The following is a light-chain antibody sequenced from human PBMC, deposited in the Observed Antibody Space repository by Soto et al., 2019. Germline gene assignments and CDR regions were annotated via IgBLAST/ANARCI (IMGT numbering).Light chain of an antibody. Sequence: EIVLTQSPGTLSLSPGERATLSCRASQSVSNFYLAWYQQKPGQATRLLIYDASNRATGIPDRFSGSGSGTDFTLTISRLEPEDFAVYYCQQSGSSPRTFGQGTKLEIK. CDR3: QQSGSSPRT. CDR1: QSVSNFY. CDR2: DAS. V-gene: IGKV3-20*01. J-gene: IGKJ2*01.